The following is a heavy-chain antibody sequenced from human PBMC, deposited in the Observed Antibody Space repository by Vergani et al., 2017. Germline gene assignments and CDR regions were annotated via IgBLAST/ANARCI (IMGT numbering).Heavy chain of an antibody. V-gene: IGHV1-46*03. CDR1: GYTFSNYY. Sequence: QVQVVQSGAEVKKSGASVKVSCKTSGYTFSNYYMHWVRHAPGQGLEWMGIINPSGGHTNYAQKFQGRVTMTRDTSTSTVYMDLSSLRSEDTAIYYCARGDYGILSGYRYWGQGTLVTVSA. CDR2: INPSGGHT. D-gene: IGHD3-9*01. CDR3: ARGDYGILSGYRY. J-gene: IGHJ4*02.